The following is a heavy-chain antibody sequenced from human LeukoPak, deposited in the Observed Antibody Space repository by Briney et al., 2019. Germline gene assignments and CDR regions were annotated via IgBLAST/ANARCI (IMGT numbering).Heavy chain of an antibody. CDR3: ARGRGSGSYSKN. J-gene: IGHJ4*02. D-gene: IGHD3-10*01. V-gene: IGHV4-34*01. CDR2: INHSGST. Sequence: SETLSLTCAVYGGSFSGYYWSWIRQPPGKGLAWTGEINHSGSTNYNPSLKSRVTISVDTSKNQFSLKLSSVTAADTAVYYCARGRGSGSYSKNWGQGTLVTVSS. CDR1: GGSFSGYY.